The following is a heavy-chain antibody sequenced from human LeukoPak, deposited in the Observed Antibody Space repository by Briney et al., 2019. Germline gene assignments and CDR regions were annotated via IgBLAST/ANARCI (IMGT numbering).Heavy chain of an antibody. D-gene: IGHD3-16*01. V-gene: IGHV3-23*01. CDR1: AFTFSSYA. J-gene: IGHJ6*03. Sequence: GGSLRLSCAASAFTFSSYAMSWVRQAPGKGLEWVSTLSGSAVTTYSADSVKGRFTISRDNSKNTLYLQMNSLRAEDTALYYCARAFRGLREYYYYMDVWGKGTTVTVSS. CDR3: ARAFRGLREYYYYMDV. CDR2: LSGSAVTT.